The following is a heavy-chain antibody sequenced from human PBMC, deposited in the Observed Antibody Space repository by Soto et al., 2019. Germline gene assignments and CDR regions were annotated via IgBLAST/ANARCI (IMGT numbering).Heavy chain of an antibody. V-gene: IGHV3-23*01. CDR3: ARRTSGWYLDY. D-gene: IGHD6-19*01. J-gene: IGHJ4*02. CDR1: GFTFSSYA. Sequence: EVQLLESGGGLVQPGGSLRLSCAASGFTFSSYAMSWVRQAPGKGLEWVSVISGSGGSTYYADSVKGRFTISRDNPKNTLYRQMNSLRAEDTAVYYCARRTSGWYLDYWGQGTLVTVSS. CDR2: ISGSGGST.